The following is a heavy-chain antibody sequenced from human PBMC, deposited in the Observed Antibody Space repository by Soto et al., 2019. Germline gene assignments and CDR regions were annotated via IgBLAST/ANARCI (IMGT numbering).Heavy chain of an antibody. CDR3: ARGDSYYDFGIEC. Sequence: EVHLLESGGGLVQRGGSLRLSCAVSGFTFSNYAMSWVRQAPGKGLEWVTSISGSGARTYYADSVKGRITTSRDNSKNTLFLQVSSPRDEDTAVYYCARGDSYYDFGIECWGQGTVVTVSS. J-gene: IGHJ4*02. CDR2: ISGSGART. V-gene: IGHV3-23*01. D-gene: IGHD3-3*01. CDR1: GFTFSNYA.